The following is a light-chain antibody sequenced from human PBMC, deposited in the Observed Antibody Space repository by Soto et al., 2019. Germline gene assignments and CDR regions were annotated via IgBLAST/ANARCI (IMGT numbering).Light chain of an antibody. V-gene: IGKV3-20*01. Sequence: VLTQSPGTLSLSPGERATLSCRASQTLSSRHLAWYQQKPGQAPRLLIYGSSSRATDIPDRFSGSGSGTDYTLNISTLEPEDFAIYYCQQYGYSRTLGQGTKVEIK. CDR2: GSS. CDR3: QQYGYSRT. CDR1: QTLSSRH. J-gene: IGKJ1*01.